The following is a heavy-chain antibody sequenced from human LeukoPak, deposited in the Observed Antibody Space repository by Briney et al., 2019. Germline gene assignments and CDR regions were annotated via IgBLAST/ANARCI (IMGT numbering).Heavy chain of an antibody. V-gene: IGHV1-69*13. CDR3: ARDRDRNYYFDY. CDR2: IIPIFGTA. Sequence: VASVKVSCKASGGTFSSYAISWVRQAPGQGLEWMGGIIPIFGTANYAQKFQGRVTITADESTSTAYMELSSLRSEDTAVYYCARDRDRNYYFDYWARGPWSPSPQ. CDR1: GGTFSSYA. J-gene: IGHJ4*02. D-gene: IGHD3-22*01.